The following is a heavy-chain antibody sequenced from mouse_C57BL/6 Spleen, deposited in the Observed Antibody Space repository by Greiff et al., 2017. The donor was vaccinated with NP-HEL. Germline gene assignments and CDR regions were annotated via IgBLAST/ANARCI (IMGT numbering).Heavy chain of an antibody. V-gene: IGHV1-9*01. CDR2: ILPGSGST. CDR1: GYTFTGYW. Sequence: VQRVESGAELMKPGASVKLSCKATGYTFTGYWIEWVKQRPGHGLEWIGEILPGSGSTNYNEKFKGKATFTADTSSNTAYMQLSSLTTEDSAIYYCAKRGRFAYWGQGTLVTVSA. J-gene: IGHJ3*01. CDR3: AKRGRFAY.